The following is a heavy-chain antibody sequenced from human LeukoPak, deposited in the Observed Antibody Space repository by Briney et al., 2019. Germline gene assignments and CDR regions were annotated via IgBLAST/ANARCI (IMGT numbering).Heavy chain of an antibody. D-gene: IGHD1-14*01. Sequence: GGSLRLSCAASGFTFISSAMHWVRQAPGKGLEYVSAISSNGESTYYANSVKGRFTISRDNSKNTLYLQMNSLRAEDTAVYYCARDGINAFDIWGQGTMVTVSS. CDR1: GFTFISSA. V-gene: IGHV3-64*01. CDR2: ISSNGEST. J-gene: IGHJ3*02. CDR3: ARDGINAFDI.